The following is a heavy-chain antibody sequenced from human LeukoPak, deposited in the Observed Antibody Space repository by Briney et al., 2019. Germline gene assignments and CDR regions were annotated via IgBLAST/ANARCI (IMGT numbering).Heavy chain of an antibody. CDR3: TTVLAYSYAYYYYGMDV. Sequence: PGGSLRLSCAASGFTFSNAWMSWVRQAPGKGLEWVGRIKSKTDGGTTDYAAPVKGRFTISRDDSKNTLYLQMNSLKTEDTAVYYCTTVLAYSYAYYYYGMDVWGQGTTVTVSS. CDR2: IKSKTDGGTT. J-gene: IGHJ6*02. CDR1: GFTFSNAW. V-gene: IGHV3-15*01. D-gene: IGHD5-18*01.